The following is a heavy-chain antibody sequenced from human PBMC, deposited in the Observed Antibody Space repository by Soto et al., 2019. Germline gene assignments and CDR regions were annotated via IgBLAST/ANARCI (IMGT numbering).Heavy chain of an antibody. CDR2: ISGSGGST. CDR1: GFTFSSYA. CDR3: ASAGFGELYDYYYYMDV. V-gene: IGHV3-23*01. Sequence: EVQLLESGGGLVQPGGSLRLSCAASGFTFSSYAMSWVRQAPGKGLEWVSAISGSGGSTYYADSVKGRFTISRDNSKNTLYLQMNSLRAEDTAVYYCASAGFGELYDYYYYMDVWGKGTTVTVSS. D-gene: IGHD3-10*01. J-gene: IGHJ6*03.